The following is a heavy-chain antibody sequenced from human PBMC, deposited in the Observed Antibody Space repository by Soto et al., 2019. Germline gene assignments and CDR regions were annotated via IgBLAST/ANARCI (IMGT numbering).Heavy chain of an antibody. CDR2: FFIVGNT. CDR3: ARDQREGNWFDP. J-gene: IGHJ5*02. Sequence: PSETLSLTCTVSGGSISSTTYYWGWMRQPPGKGLEWIASFFIVGNTYYNPSLKSRVTISVDTSKNQFSLKLSSVTAADTAVYYCARDQREGNWFDPWGHGTLVTVSS. V-gene: IGHV4-39*07. CDR1: GGSISSTTYY.